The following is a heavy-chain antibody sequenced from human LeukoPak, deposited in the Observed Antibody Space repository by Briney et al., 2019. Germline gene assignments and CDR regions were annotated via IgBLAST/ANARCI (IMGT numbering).Heavy chain of an antibody. V-gene: IGHV5-51*01. D-gene: IGHD5-12*01. Sequence: GESLKISCKTSGYKFSNFWIGWVRQKPGKGLEWMGVLYPDDSDTRYSPSFQGQVTISADKSIRTAYLQWRSLKASDTGLYYCARGRGAFHGYENFDFWGQGTPVTVSS. CDR1: GYKFSNFW. J-gene: IGHJ4*02. CDR2: LYPDDSDT. CDR3: ARGRGAFHGYENFDF.